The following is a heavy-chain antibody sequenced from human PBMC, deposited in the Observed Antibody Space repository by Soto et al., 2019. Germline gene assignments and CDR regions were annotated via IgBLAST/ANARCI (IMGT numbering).Heavy chain of an antibody. V-gene: IGHV4-30-4*01. CDR2: IYYSGST. Sequence: QVQLQESGPGLVKPSQTLSLTCTVSGGSISSGDYYWSWIRQPPGKGLEWIGYIYYSGSTYYNPSLKSRVTISVDTSNSQFSLKLSSVTAADTAVYYCARAPRGLLGYCTNGVCYSIDYWGQGTLVTVSS. CDR1: GGSISSGDYY. CDR3: ARAPRGLLGYCTNGVCYSIDY. D-gene: IGHD2-8*01. J-gene: IGHJ4*02.